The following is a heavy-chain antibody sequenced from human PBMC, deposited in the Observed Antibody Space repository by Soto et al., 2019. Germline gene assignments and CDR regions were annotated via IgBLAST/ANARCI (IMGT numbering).Heavy chain of an antibody. CDR1: GFTFSSYG. J-gene: IGHJ4*02. CDR3: ARDSRRDCTNGVCYRGYYFDY. D-gene: IGHD2-8*01. V-gene: IGHV3-33*01. CDR2: IWYDGSNK. Sequence: GSLRLSCAASGFTFSSYGMHWVRQAPGKGLEWVAVIWYDGSNKYYADSVKGRFTISRDNSKNTLYLQMNSLRAEDTAVYYCARDSRRDCTNGVCYRGYYFDYWGQGTLVTVSS.